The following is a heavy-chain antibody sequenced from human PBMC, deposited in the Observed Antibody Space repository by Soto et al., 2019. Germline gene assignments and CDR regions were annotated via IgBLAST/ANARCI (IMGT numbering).Heavy chain of an antibody. V-gene: IGHV1-46*03. D-gene: IGHD6-13*01. J-gene: IGHJ5*02. CDR2: INPSGDST. CDR3: ARAKSAAGSEYNWFDP. Sequence: GASVKVSCKASGYTFTSYYMHWVRQAPGQGLEWMGIINPSGDSTSYAQKFQGRVTMTRDTSTSTVYMELSSLRSEDTAVYYCARAKSAAGSEYNWFDPWGQGTLVTVSS. CDR1: GYTFTSYY.